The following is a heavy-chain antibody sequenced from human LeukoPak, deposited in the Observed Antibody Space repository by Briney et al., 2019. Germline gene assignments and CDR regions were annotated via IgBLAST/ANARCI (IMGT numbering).Heavy chain of an antibody. D-gene: IGHD2-15*01. Sequence: ASVKVSCKPSGYTFTGYYIQWVRQAPGQGLEWTGWINPNSGGTNYAQKFQGRVTMTRDTSISTAYMELGSLRSDDTAVYCCARGVVAATFYYYMDVWGKGTTVTVSS. CDR3: ARGVVAATFYYYMDV. J-gene: IGHJ6*03. CDR1: GYTFTGYY. CDR2: INPNSGGT. V-gene: IGHV1-2*02.